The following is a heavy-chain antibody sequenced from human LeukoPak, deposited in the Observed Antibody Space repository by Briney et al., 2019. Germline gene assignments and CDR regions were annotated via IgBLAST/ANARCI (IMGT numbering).Heavy chain of an antibody. CDR1: GYTFTSYY. J-gene: IGHJ6*03. V-gene: IGHV1-46*01. Sequence: ASVKVSCKASGYTFTSYYMHWVRQAPGQGLEWMGIINPSGGSTSYAQKFQGRVTMTRDMSTSTVYMELSSLGSEDTAVYYCARGPRGSLGYYYYYYYMDVWGKGTTVTVSS. D-gene: IGHD7-27*01. CDR2: INPSGGST. CDR3: ARGPRGSLGYYYYYYYMDV.